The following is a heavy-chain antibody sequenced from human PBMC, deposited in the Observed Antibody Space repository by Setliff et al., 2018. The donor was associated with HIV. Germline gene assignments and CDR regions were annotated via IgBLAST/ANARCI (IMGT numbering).Heavy chain of an antibody. CDR1: GLRFSAYA. D-gene: IGHD3-16*01. V-gene: IGHV3-7*01. Sequence: PGESLKISCTASGLRFSAYAMSWVRQAPGKGLEWVANINEDGSERDFGDSVKARFTISRDNAKSSLYLQMNNLRVEDTAIYFCARYFYASSSSAIDAWGQGMPVTVSS. J-gene: IGHJ5*02. CDR3: ARYFYASSSSAIDA. CDR2: INEDGSER.